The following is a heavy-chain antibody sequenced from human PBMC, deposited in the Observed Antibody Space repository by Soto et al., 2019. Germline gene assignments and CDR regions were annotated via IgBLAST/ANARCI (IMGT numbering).Heavy chain of an antibody. CDR2: ISSSGYI. CDR3: ARDCSGGSCYPGTDV. J-gene: IGHJ6*02. CDR1: GFNFNSYT. Sequence: GGSLRLSCAASGFNFNSYTINCVRQAPGKRLEWLSSISSSGYIFSTDSVRGRFTISRDNAKNSVYLQINSLRAEDTAVYLCARDCSGGSCYPGTDVWGQGTTVTVSS. V-gene: IGHV3-21*01. D-gene: IGHD2-15*01.